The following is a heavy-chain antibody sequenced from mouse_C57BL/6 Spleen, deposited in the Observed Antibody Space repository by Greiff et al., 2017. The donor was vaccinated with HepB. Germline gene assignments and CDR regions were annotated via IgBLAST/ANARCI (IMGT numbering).Heavy chain of an antibody. J-gene: IGHJ3*01. V-gene: IGHV14-2*01. CDR2: IDPENGET. CDR3: ARDRDRGFAY. Sequence: VQLQQSGAELVKPGASVKLSCTASGFNIKDYYMHWVKQRTEQGLEWIGRIDPENGETKYAPNFQGKATITADTSSNTAYLQLSSLTSEDTAVYYSARDRDRGFAYWGQGTLVTVSA. D-gene: IGHD2-14*01. CDR1: GFNIKDYY.